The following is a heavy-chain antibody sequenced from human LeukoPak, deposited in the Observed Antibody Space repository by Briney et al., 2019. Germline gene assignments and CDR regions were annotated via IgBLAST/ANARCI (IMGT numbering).Heavy chain of an antibody. V-gene: IGHV4-30-2*01. CDR2: IYHSGST. Sequence: PSETLSLTCTVSGGSISSGGYYWSWIRQPPGKGLEWIGYIYHSGSTYYNPSLKSRVTISVDRSKNQFSLKLSSVTAADTAVYYCARESPTDLIPGGYSYIDYWGQGTLVTVSS. CDR1: GGSISSGGYY. CDR3: ARESPTDLIPGGYSYIDY. D-gene: IGHD5-18*01. J-gene: IGHJ4*02.